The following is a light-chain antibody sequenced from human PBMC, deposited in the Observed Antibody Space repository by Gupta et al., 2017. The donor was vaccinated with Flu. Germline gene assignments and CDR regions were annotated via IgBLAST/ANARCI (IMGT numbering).Light chain of an antibody. CDR3: QKRSNWPPYT. J-gene: IGKJ2*01. CDR2: DAS. V-gene: IGKV3-11*01. Sequence: EIVLTQSPATLSLSPGERATLSCRASQSVGTYLAWYQQKPGQTPRLLIYDASNRATGIPARFSGSGSGTDFTLTISSLEPEDFAVYYCQKRSNWPPYTLGQGTRLEI. CDR1: QSVGTY.